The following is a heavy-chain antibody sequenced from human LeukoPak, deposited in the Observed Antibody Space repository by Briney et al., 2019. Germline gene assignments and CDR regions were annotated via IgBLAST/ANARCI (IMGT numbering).Heavy chain of an antibody. CDR2: IYSGGSI. CDR3: ARALNGFDI. CDR1: GFTFKNNW. J-gene: IGHJ3*02. Sequence: PGGSLRLSCAASGFTFKNNWMAWVRQAPGKGLEWVSVIYSGGSIYYADSVKGRFTISRDNSRNTLYLQMNSLRAEDTAVYYCARALNGFDIWGPGTLVTVSS. V-gene: IGHV3-53*01.